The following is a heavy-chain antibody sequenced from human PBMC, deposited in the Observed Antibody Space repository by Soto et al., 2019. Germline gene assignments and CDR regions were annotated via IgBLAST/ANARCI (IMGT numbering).Heavy chain of an antibody. Sequence: ASVKVSCKASGYTFTSYDINWVRQATGQGLEWMGWMNPNSGNTGYAQKFQGRVTMTRNTSISTAYMELSSLRSEDTAVYYCAREGFSRGRRREDYWGQGNLVTVSS. V-gene: IGHV1-8*01. D-gene: IGHD3-10*01. CDR1: GYTFTSYD. J-gene: IGHJ4*02. CDR3: AREGFSRGRRREDY. CDR2: MNPNSGNT.